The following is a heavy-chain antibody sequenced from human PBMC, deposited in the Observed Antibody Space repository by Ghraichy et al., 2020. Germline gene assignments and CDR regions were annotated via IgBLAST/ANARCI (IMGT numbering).Heavy chain of an antibody. V-gene: IGHV3-7*03. CDR1: GFTFSSYW. CDR2: IKPDGSEK. CDR3: ARGAHM. Sequence: GGSLRLSCVASGFTFSSYWMSWVRQAPGKGLEGVAIIKPDGSEKFYVDSMKGRFTISRDNAKNSLYLQMTGLGAEDTAVYYCARGAHMRGQGTLVTVSS. D-gene: IGHD2-21*01. J-gene: IGHJ4*02.